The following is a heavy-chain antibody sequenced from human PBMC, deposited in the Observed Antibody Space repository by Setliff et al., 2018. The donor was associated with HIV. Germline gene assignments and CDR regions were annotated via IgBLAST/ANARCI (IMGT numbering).Heavy chain of an antibody. CDR1: GYTFTNYA. Sequence: ASVKVSCKASGYTFTNYAIHWVRQAPGQRLEWMGWINPGNGNTKYSQKFQGRVTITRDTSATTAYMELSSLRSEDTAVYYCARNQGDSSGWYAGDYWGHGTLVTVSS. J-gene: IGHJ4*01. D-gene: IGHD6-19*01. V-gene: IGHV1-3*01. CDR3: ARNQGDSSGWYAGDY. CDR2: INPGNGNT.